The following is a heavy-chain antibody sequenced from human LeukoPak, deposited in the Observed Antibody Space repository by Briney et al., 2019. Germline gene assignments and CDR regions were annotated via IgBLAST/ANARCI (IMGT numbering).Heavy chain of an antibody. CDR2: IVVGRGYT. Sequence: SVKVSCEASRFTFRRPTVQGVRHARAQRLEWRGWIVVGRGYTNYAQKFQERVTVTGDMSTGPVYMELSSLRSEDTAVYYCAVARGLTDPLDFWGQGTLVTVSS. J-gene: IGHJ4*02. D-gene: IGHD3-10*01. V-gene: IGHV1-58*01. CDR1: RFTFRRPT. CDR3: AVARGLTDPLDF.